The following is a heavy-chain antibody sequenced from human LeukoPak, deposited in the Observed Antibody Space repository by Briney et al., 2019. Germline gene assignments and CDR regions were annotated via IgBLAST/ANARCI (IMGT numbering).Heavy chain of an antibody. V-gene: IGHV3-74*01. CDR2: IKSDGTTT. Sequence: PAGGSLRLSCAASGFTFSSYWMHWVRQAPGQGPVWVSRIKSDGTTTTYADSVRGRFTVSRDNVKNTLYLQMNSLRTEDTAVYYCAKDFSSSSLGSWYFDLWGRGALVTVYS. CDR1: GFTFSSYW. CDR3: AKDFSSSSLGSWYFDL. D-gene: IGHD6-13*01. J-gene: IGHJ2*01.